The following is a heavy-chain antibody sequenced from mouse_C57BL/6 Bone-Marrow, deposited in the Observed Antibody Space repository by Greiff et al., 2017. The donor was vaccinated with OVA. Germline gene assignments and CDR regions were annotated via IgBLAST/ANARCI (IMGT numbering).Heavy chain of an antibody. Sequence: VQLQQPGAELVKPGASVKLSCKASGYTFTSYWMHWVKQRPGQGLEWIGMIHPNSGSTNYNEKFKSKATLTVDKSSSTAYMQLISRTSEDSAVYYCGSYYSNSYAMDYWGQGTSVTVSS. CDR3: GSYYSNSYAMDY. V-gene: IGHV1-64*01. CDR2: IHPNSGST. CDR1: GYTFTSYW. D-gene: IGHD2-5*01. J-gene: IGHJ4*01.